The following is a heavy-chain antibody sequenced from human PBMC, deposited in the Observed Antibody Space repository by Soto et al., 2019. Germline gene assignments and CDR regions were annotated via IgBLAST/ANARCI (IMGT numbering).Heavy chain of an antibody. V-gene: IGHV3-7*01. CDR3: ARTVTIGYFDY. CDR2: IKQDGSEK. CDR1: GFTFSSYW. J-gene: IGHJ4*02. Sequence: EVQLVESGGGLVQPGGSLRLSCAASGFTFSSYWMSWVRQAPGKGLEWVANIKQDGSEKYYVDSVKGRFTISRDNAKKSLYLQMNSLRAEDTAVYYCARTVTIGYFDYWGQGTLVTVSS. D-gene: IGHD1-7*01.